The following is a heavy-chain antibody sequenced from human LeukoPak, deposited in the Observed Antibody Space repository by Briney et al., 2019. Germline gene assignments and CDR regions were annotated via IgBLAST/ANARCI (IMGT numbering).Heavy chain of an antibody. CDR2: ISGSGGST. D-gene: IGHD4-23*01. J-gene: IGHJ4*02. Sequence: SGGSLRLSCAASGFTFSSYAMSWVRQAPGKGLEWVSAISGSGGSTYYADSVKGRFTISRDNSKNTLYLQMNSLRAEDTAVYYCAKDTTEGGNLLFDYWGQGTLVTVSS. V-gene: IGHV3-23*01. CDR3: AKDTTEGGNLLFDY. CDR1: GFTFSSYA.